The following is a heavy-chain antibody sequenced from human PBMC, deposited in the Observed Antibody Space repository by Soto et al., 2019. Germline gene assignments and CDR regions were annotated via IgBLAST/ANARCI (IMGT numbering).Heavy chain of an antibody. J-gene: IGHJ6*02. D-gene: IGHD1-1*01. CDR3: AREKFSWNRGRGYYYGMDV. CDR1: GGTFSSYA. Sequence: ASVKVSCKASGGTFSSYAISWVRQAPGQGLEWMGGIIPIFGTANYAQKFQGRVTITADESTSTAYMELSSLRSEDTAVYYCAREKFSWNRGRGYYYGMDVWGQGTTVTVSS. CDR2: IIPIFGTA. V-gene: IGHV1-69*13.